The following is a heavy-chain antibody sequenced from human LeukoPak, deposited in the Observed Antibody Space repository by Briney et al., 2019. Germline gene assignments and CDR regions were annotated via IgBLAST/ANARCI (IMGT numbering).Heavy chain of an antibody. CDR2: ISSSSTYT. J-gene: IGHJ6*02. CDR1: GFTFSSYK. V-gene: IGHV3-21*01. CDR3: ARVRSSTTPYYYYGMDV. Sequence: GGSLRLSCAASGFTFSSYKMNWVRQAPGKGLEWVSSISSSSTYTYYADSVKGRFTISRDNAKNSLYLQMNSLRAEDTAVYYCARVRSSTTPYYYYGMDVWGQGTTVTVSS. D-gene: IGHD2-2*01.